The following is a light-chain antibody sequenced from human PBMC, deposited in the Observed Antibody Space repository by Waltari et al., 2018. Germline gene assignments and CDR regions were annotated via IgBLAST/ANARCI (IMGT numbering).Light chain of an antibody. V-gene: IGKV1-39*01. CDR1: QSIRTY. Sequence: DIQMTQSPSSLSASVGDRVTITCRASQSIRTYLNWYRQKEGKAPQLLIYATSNLQSGVPSRFGGSGSGTDFTLTITSLQPEDFATYYCQQSHSVPSTFGQGTKVEVK. J-gene: IGKJ1*01. CDR2: ATS. CDR3: QQSHSVPST.